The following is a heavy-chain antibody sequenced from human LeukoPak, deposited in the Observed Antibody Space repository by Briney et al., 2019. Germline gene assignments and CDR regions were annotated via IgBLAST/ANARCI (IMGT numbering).Heavy chain of an antibody. CDR2: FYYSGST. V-gene: IGHV4-34*01. CDR1: GGSFSGYY. D-gene: IGHD6-13*01. CDR3: ARHLMIAAAGRENNRFDL. J-gene: IGHJ5*02. Sequence: SETLSLTCAVYGGSFSGYYWGSFRQPPGKGLESLGSFYYSGSTYYNPSLKSRVTISVDTSKNQFSLKYRYGNAADTAVYLHARHLMIAAAGRENNRFDLWGQGTLVTVSS.